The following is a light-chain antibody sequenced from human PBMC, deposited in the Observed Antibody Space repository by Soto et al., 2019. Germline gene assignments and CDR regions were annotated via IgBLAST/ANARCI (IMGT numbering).Light chain of an antibody. CDR3: SSYTSSSPYVV. CDR2: DVS. Sequence: QSVLTQPASVSGSPGQSITISCTGTSSDVGGYNYVSWYQQHPGKAPKLMIYDVSNRPSGXXNRLSGSKSGNTASLPIPGLQAEDEADYYCSSYTSSSPYVVFGRGTNVTVL. V-gene: IGLV2-14*01. J-gene: IGLJ2*01. CDR1: SSDVGGYNY.